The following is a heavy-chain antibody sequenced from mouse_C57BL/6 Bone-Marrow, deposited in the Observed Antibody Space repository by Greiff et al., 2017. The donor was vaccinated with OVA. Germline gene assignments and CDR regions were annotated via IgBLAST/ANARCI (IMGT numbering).Heavy chain of an antibody. CDR3: AREAYYSNYDYAMDY. D-gene: IGHD2-5*01. CDR1: GYSITSDY. Sequence: EVKLVESGPGLAKPSQTLSLTCSVTGYSITSDYWNWIRKFPGNKLEYMGYISYSGSTYYNPSLKSRISITRDTSKNQYYLQLNSVTTEDTATYYCAREAYYSNYDYAMDYWGQGTSVTVSS. CDR2: ISYSGST. V-gene: IGHV3-8*01. J-gene: IGHJ4*01.